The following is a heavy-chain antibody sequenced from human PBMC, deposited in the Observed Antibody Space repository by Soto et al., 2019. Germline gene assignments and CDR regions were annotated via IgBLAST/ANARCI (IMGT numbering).Heavy chain of an antibody. Sequence: SETLSLTCTVSGGSISSYYLSWIRQPPGKGLEWIGYIYYSGSTNYNPSLKSRVTISVDTSKNQFSLKLSSVTAADTAVYYCATARIVGATAPFDYWGQGTLVTGLL. V-gene: IGHV4-59*01. CDR2: IYYSGST. J-gene: IGHJ4*02. CDR1: GGSISSYY. CDR3: ATARIVGATAPFDY. D-gene: IGHD1-26*01.